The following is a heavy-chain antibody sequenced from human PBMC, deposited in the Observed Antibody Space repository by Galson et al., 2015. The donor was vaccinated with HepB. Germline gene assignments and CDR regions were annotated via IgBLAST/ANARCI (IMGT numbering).Heavy chain of an antibody. CDR3: AKLRGSSSFDASDI. CDR2: ISGDDGAT. Sequence: SLRLSCAASGFTFSIYAMNWVRQAPGMGLEWVSGISGDDGATYNADSVKGRFTISRDNSKNTLYLQMNSLRAEDTALYYCAKLRGSSSFDASDIWGQGTMVTVSS. J-gene: IGHJ3*02. D-gene: IGHD6-6*01. CDR1: GFTFSIYA. V-gene: IGHV3-23*01.